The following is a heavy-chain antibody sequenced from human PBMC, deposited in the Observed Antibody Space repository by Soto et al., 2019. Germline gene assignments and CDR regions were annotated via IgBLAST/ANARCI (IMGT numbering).Heavy chain of an antibody. D-gene: IGHD1-26*01. J-gene: IGHJ4*02. V-gene: IGHV1-2*02. CDR2: INPNSGGT. CDR1: GYTFTGYY. CDR3: ARDLLMKSGIYYSHDY. Sequence: ASVKVSCKASGYTFTGYYMHWVRQAPVQGLEWMGWINPNSGGTNYAQKFQGRVTMTRDTSISTAYMELSRLRSDDTAVYYCARDLLMKSGIYYSHDYWGPGTLVTVAS.